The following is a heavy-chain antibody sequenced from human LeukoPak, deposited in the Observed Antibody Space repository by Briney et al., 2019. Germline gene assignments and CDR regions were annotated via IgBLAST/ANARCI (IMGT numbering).Heavy chain of an antibody. D-gene: IGHD6-19*01. CDR3: ESGYSSGWYAVY. J-gene: IGHJ4*02. CDR2: IYYSGST. Sequence: PSETLSLTCTVSGGSISSSSYYWGWIRQPPGKGLEWIGSIYYSGSTYYNPSLKSRVTISVDTSKNQFSLKLSSVTAADTAVYYCESGYSSGWYAVYWGQGTLVTVSS. V-gene: IGHV4-39*01. CDR1: GGSISSSSYY.